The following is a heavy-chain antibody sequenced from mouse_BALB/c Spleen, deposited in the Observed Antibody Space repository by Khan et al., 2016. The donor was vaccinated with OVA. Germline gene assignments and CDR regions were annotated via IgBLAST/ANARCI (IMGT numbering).Heavy chain of an antibody. Sequence: VKLEESGPGLVSPSQNLSITCTVSGFSLTDYAVSWIRQPPGKGLEWLGVIWGGGSKYYNSALKSRLSISKDNSRGQVFLNMNSLQTDDTAMYXCAKDPPYYSMDQGGQGTSVTVSS. V-gene: IGHV2-6-5*01. CDR1: GFSLTDYA. J-gene: IGHJ4*01. CDR3: AKDPPYYSMDQ. CDR2: IWGGGSK.